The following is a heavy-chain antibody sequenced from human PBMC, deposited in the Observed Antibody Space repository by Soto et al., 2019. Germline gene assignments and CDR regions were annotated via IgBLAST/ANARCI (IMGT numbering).Heavy chain of an antibody. CDR2: ISGSGGST. Sequence: HPGGSLRLSCAASGFTFSSYAMSWVRQAPGKGLEWVSAISGSGGSTYYADSVKGRFTISRDNSKNTLYLQMNSLRAEDTAVYYCAKDNRPPLPIVATMPLGYYYGMDVWGQGTTVTVSS. CDR1: GFTFSSYA. D-gene: IGHD5-12*01. V-gene: IGHV3-23*01. J-gene: IGHJ6*02. CDR3: AKDNRPPLPIVATMPLGYYYGMDV.